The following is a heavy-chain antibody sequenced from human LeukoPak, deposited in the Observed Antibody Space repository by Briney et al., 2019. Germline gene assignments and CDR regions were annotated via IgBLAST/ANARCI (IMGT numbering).Heavy chain of an antibody. Sequence: SETLSLTCAVYGGSFSGYYWSWIRQPPGKGLEWIGEINHSGSTNYNPSLKSRVTISVDTFKNQFSLKLSSVTAADTAVYYCARVAYYYDSSGALRTPYYYGMDVWGQGTTVTVSS. CDR3: ARVAYYYDSSGALRTPYYYGMDV. CDR1: GGSFSGYY. CDR2: INHSGST. J-gene: IGHJ6*02. D-gene: IGHD3-22*01. V-gene: IGHV4-34*01.